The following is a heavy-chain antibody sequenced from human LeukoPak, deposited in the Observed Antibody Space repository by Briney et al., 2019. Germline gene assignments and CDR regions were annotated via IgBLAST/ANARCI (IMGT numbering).Heavy chain of an antibody. V-gene: IGHV3-7*01. Sequence: PGKSLRLSCAASGFTFSSYWMSWVRQAPGKGLEWVANIKQDGREKYYVDSVKGRFTTSRDNAKNSLYLQMNSLRDEDTAVYYCARDGTAVTGNYHYGMDVWGQGTTVTVSS. CDR3: ARDGTAVTGNYHYGMDV. CDR2: IKQDGREK. CDR1: GFTFSSYW. J-gene: IGHJ6*02. D-gene: IGHD4-17*01.